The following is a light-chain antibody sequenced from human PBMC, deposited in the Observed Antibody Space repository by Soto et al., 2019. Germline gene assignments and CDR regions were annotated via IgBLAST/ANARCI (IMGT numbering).Light chain of an antibody. CDR1: QSITTY. CDR3: QQSYSTTIT. J-gene: IGKJ5*01. V-gene: IGKV1-39*01. CDR2: AAS. Sequence: DLQMTQSPSSLSASVGDRVTITCRASQSITTYLNWYQQKPGKAPKLLIYAASSLQSGVPSRFSGSGSGTDFTLTISSLQPEDFATYYCQQSYSTTITFGQGTRLDIK.